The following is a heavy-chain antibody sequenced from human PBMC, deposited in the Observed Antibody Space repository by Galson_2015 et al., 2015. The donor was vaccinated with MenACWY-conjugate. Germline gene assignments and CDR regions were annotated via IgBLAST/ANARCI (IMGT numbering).Heavy chain of an antibody. J-gene: IGHJ3*01. CDR1: GGSFSDYF. Sequence: SETLSLTCVVSGGSFSDYFWTWIRQPPGKGLEWTGEVNENGGATYSPSLKSRVSISLDTSKSHVSLRLTSVTAADTAVYYCARASGYDYLWGDYRFRALDVWGQGTMAIVSS. D-gene: IGHD3-16*02. V-gene: IGHV4-34*01. CDR3: ARASGYDYLWGDYRFRALDV. CDR2: VNENGGA.